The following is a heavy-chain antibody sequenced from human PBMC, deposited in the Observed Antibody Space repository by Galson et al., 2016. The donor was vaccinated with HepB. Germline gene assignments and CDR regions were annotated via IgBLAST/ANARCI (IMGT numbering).Heavy chain of an antibody. CDR1: IGSISTYY. D-gene: IGHD6-19*01. CDR2: ISYSGIT. V-gene: IGHV4-59*13. J-gene: IGHJ4*02. Sequence: ETLSLTCTVSIGSISTYYWTWIRQPPGKGLEWIGYISYSGITNESPSLKSRVTISVDTSRSQFFLRLKSVTAADTAVYYCARVPIGVAASYFDSWGQGTLVTVSS. CDR3: ARVPIGVAASYFDS.